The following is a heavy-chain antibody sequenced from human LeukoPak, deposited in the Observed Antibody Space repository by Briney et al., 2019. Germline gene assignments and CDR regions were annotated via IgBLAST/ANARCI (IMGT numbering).Heavy chain of an antibody. J-gene: IGHJ4*02. D-gene: IGHD6-19*01. CDR1: GFTFSGYE. V-gene: IGHV3-48*03. Sequence: GGSLRLSCAGSGFTFSGYEMNWVRQAPGKGLEWVSYISGSGSTVYYADSVKGRFTISRDNAKNSLYLQIQSLRAEDTAVYYCARLWLDDYWGQGTLVTVSS. CDR2: ISGSGSTV. CDR3: ARLWLDDY.